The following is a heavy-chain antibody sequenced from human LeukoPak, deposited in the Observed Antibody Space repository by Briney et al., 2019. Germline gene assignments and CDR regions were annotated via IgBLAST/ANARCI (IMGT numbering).Heavy chain of an antibody. D-gene: IGHD3-22*01. CDR1: GGSINNYY. V-gene: IGHV4-59*01. Sequence: SETLSLTCTVSGGSINNYYWSWIRQPPGKGLEWIGYIYHSGTTDYNPSLKSRVTISVDTSKNQFSLRLSSVTAADTAVYYCARRGNMTPAWFYGMDVWGQGTTVTVSS. J-gene: IGHJ6*02. CDR3: ARRGNMTPAWFYGMDV. CDR2: IYHSGTT.